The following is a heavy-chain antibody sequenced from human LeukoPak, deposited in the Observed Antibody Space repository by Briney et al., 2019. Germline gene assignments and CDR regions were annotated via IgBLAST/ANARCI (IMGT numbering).Heavy chain of an antibody. Sequence: GASVKVSCKASGYTFTTYYMHWVRQAPGQGLGWMGMINPSGGNTNYAQKFQGRLTMTRDMSTSTVSMELSSLRSEDTAVYYCARDRFLGRGYTYGLFDYWGQGTLVTVSS. CDR1: GYTFTTYY. J-gene: IGHJ4*02. CDR3: ARDRFLGRGYTYGLFDY. V-gene: IGHV1-46*01. D-gene: IGHD5-18*01. CDR2: INPSGGNT.